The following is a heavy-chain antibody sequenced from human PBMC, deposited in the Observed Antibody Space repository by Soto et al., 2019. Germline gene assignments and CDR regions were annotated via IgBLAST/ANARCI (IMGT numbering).Heavy chain of an antibody. V-gene: IGHV5-10-1*01. J-gene: IGHJ6*02. CDR2: IDPSDSYT. CDR1: GYSFAGYW. CDR3: ARRYGGSNYYYGMDV. D-gene: IGHD1-26*01. Sequence: GESLKISCKGSGYSFAGYWIGWVRQMPGKGLEWMGRIDPSDSYTNYSPSFQGHVTISADKSISTAYLQWSSLKASDTAMYYCARRYGGSNYYYGMDVWGQGTTVTVSS.